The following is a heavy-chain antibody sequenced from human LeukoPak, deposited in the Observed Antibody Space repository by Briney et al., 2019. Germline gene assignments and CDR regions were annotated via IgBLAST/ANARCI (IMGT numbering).Heavy chain of an antibody. Sequence: GWSLRLSCAASGFTFSRHWMSWVRQAPGKGLAWVADIKEDGSEKYVDSMKGRFTISRDNARNSLYLQMNSPRAEDTAVYYCAREVHAAVTDFDYWGQGTLVTVSS. D-gene: IGHD6-13*01. J-gene: IGHJ4*02. CDR3: AREVHAAVTDFDY. CDR2: IKEDGSEK. V-gene: IGHV3-7*01. CDR1: GFTFSRHW.